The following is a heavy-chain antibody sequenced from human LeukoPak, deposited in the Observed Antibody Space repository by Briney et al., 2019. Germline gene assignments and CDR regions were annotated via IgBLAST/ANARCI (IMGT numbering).Heavy chain of an antibody. Sequence: SETLSLTCAVYGGSFSGYYWSWIRQPPGKGLEWIGEINHSGSTNYNPSLKSRVTISVDTSKNQFSLKLSSVIAADTAVYYCARGQRIQLWLKYEYFQHWGQGTLVTVSS. CDR3: ARGQRIQLWLKYEYFQH. V-gene: IGHV4-34*01. CDR1: GGSFSGYY. J-gene: IGHJ1*01. D-gene: IGHD5-18*01. CDR2: INHSGST.